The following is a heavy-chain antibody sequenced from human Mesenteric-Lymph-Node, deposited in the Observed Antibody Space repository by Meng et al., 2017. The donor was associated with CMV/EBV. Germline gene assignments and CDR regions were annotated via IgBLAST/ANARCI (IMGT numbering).Heavy chain of an antibody. CDR3: ARDALAPT. D-gene: IGHD1-26*01. V-gene: IGHV4-59*01. Sequence: SETLSLTCTVSGGSISSYYWSWIRQPPGKGLEWIGYIYYSGSTNYNPSLKSRITISVDTSNNQFSLKLSSVTAADTAVYYCARDALAPTWGQGTLVTVSS. CDR1: GGSISSYY. J-gene: IGHJ4*02. CDR2: IYYSGST.